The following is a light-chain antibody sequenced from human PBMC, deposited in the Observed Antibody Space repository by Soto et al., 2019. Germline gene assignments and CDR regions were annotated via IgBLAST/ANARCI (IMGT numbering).Light chain of an antibody. CDR1: QSVSGN. CDR2: GAS. Sequence: EIVMTQSPATLSVSPGERATLSCRASQSVSGNLAWYPQKPGQAPRLLIYGASTSSPGITARFRGSRSGTESTLAITGLLSEDFVVYDCQHYNNWTPLTFGGGTKVEIK. V-gene: IGKV3-15*01. J-gene: IGKJ4*01. CDR3: QHYNNWTPLT.